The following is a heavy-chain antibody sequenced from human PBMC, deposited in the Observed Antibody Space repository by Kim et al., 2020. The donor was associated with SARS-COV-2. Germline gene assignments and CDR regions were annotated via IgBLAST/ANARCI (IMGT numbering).Heavy chain of an antibody. D-gene: IGHD3-22*01. CDR3: ARGFYDSSGYHDTLDF. CDR1: GYSFTGYY. J-gene: IGHJ4*02. CDR2: INPNSGAT. Sequence: ASVKVSCKASGYSFTGYYMHWVRQAPGQGLVWMGRINPNSGATTYARNFRGRVTMTRDTSISTSYMELSSLRSDDTAVYYCARGFYDSSGYHDTLDFWGQGTLVTVSP. V-gene: IGHV1-2*06.